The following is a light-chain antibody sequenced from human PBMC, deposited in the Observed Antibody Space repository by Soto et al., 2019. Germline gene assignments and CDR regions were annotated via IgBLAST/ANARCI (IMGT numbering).Light chain of an antibody. CDR1: QRLSSN. CDR2: GAS. V-gene: IGKV3-15*01. CDR3: QQYINWPRT. J-gene: IGKJ1*01. Sequence: EFVLTQSPGTLSLSPGERVTLSCRASQRLSSNLAWYQQRPGQAPRLLIYGASIRATDIPARFIGSGSGTEFTLTISSLQSEDFAVYYCQQYINWPRTFGQGTKVDIK.